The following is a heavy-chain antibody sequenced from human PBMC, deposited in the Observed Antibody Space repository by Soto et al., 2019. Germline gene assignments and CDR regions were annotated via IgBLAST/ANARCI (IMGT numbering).Heavy chain of an antibody. D-gene: IGHD3-16*01. Sequence: QVQLVQSGAEVKKPGASVKVSCKASGYTFTDYDINWVRQATGQGLEWMGWMNPNSGNTDFAQKFQGRVTLTRDTSINTDYMEVSSLRSDDTAVDYCARGRGSGSLMLMDCGQGTLVIVSS. CDR3: ARGRGSGSLMLMD. V-gene: IGHV1-8*01. CDR2: MNPNSGNT. J-gene: IGHJ1*01. CDR1: GYTFTDYD.